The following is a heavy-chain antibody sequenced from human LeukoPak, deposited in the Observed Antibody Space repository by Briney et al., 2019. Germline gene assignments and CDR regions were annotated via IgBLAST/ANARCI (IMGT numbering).Heavy chain of an antibody. D-gene: IGHD6-6*01. V-gene: IGHV4-39*01. Sequence: PSETLSLTCTVSGGSISSSSYYWGWIRQPPGKGLEWIGSIYYSGSTYYNPSLKSRVTISVDTSKNQFSLKLSSVTAADTAVYYCARSIAARRDLSYYYYYMDVWGKGTTVTVSS. J-gene: IGHJ6*03. CDR1: GGSISSSSYY. CDR3: ARSIAARRDLSYYYYYMDV. CDR2: IYYSGST.